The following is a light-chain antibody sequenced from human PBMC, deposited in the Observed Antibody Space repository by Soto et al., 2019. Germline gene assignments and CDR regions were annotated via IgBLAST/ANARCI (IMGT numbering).Light chain of an antibody. J-gene: IGLJ2*01. CDR1: SSDVGGYNY. V-gene: IGLV2-8*01. CDR2: EVS. CDR3: ASYAHSVI. Sequence: QSALSPPASSSGTPDPSVTISCTGTSSDVGGYNYVSWYQQHPGKAPKLMIYEVSKRPSGVPYRFSGSKSGNTASLTVSGLQAEDEADYYCASYAHSVIFGGGTQLNVL.